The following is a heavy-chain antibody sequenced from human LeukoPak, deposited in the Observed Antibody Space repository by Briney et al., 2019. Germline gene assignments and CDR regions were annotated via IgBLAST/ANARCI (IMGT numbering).Heavy chain of an antibody. J-gene: IGHJ5*02. CDR3: ARDIYGSGHGWFDT. D-gene: IGHD3-10*01. CDR2: IHYSGST. V-gene: IGHV4-59*01. CDR1: HVSISTYY. Sequence: SETLCLTCTVSHVSISTYYWSWIRQPPGKGLEWMGYIHYSGSTNYNPSLKSRVTISVDTSKKQLSLMLRSVTAADTAVYYCARDIYGSGHGWFDTWGRGRLDTVSS.